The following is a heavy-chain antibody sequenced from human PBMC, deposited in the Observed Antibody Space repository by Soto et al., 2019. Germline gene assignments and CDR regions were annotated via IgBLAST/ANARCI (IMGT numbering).Heavy chain of an antibody. CDR3: ATPLSAYKYGMDV. V-gene: IGHV5-51*01. J-gene: IGHJ6*02. CDR1: GYSFTSYW. Sequence: GESLKISCKGSGYSFTSYWIGWVRQMPGKDLGWMGIIYPGDSDTRYSPSFQGQVTISADKSISTAYLQWSSLKASDTAMYYCATPLSAYKYGMDVWGQGTTVTVSS. D-gene: IGHD1-1*01. CDR2: IYPGDSDT.